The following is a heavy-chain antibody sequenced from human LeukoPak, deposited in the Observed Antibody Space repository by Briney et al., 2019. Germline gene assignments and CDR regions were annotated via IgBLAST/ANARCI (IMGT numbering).Heavy chain of an antibody. Sequence: GGSLRLSCAASGFTFSSYAMSWVRQAPGKGLEWVSAISGSGGSTYYADSVKGRFTISRDNSKNTLYLQMNSLRAEDTAVHYCAKGNRQWLVRTLIDYWGQGTLVTVSS. CDR3: AKGNRQWLVRTLIDY. J-gene: IGHJ4*02. D-gene: IGHD6-19*01. V-gene: IGHV3-23*01. CDR2: ISGSGGST. CDR1: GFTFSSYA.